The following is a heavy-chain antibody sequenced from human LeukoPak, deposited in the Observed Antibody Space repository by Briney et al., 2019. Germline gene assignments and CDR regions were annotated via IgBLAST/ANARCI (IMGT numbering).Heavy chain of an antibody. V-gene: IGHV3-74*01. CDR2: VNEYSTTI. Sequence: PGGSLRLSCVASGFPFNSFWMHWVRQAPGKGLVWVSDVNEYSTTIGYADSVKGRFTISSDNAKSILYLQMNNLRAEDTAMYFCARGGVNPVDHWGQGTLVTVSS. CDR3: ARGGVNPVDH. J-gene: IGHJ4*02. CDR1: GFPFNSFW. D-gene: IGHD1-14*01.